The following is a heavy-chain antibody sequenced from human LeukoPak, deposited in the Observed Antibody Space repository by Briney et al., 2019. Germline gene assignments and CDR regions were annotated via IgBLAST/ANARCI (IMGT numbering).Heavy chain of an antibody. Sequence: GGSLRLSCAASGFTFSSYAMHWVRQAPGKGLEWVAVISYDGSNKYYADSVKGRFTISRDNSKNTLYLQMNSLRAEDTAVYYCAKLGGAVAALQWNYFDYWGQGALVTVSS. CDR1: GFTFSSYA. CDR3: AKLGGAVAALQWNYFDY. J-gene: IGHJ4*02. CDR2: ISYDGSNK. V-gene: IGHV3-30-3*02. D-gene: IGHD6-19*01.